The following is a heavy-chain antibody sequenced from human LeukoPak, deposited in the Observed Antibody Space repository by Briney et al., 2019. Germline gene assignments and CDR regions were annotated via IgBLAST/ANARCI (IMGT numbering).Heavy chain of an antibody. V-gene: IGHV3-74*01. Sequence: TGGSLRLSCAASGFTFSTYWMHWVRQAPGKGLVWVSGIRSDGSSTIYADSVKGRFTISSDNARNTLYLQVNSLRAEDTAVYYCARDSSGWGFDYWGQGSLVTVSS. D-gene: IGHD6-25*01. CDR2: IRSDGSST. CDR1: GFTFSTYW. CDR3: ARDSSGWGFDY. J-gene: IGHJ4*02.